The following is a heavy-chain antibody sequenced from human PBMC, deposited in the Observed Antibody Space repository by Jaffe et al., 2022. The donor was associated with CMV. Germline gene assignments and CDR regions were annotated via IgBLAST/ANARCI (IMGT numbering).Heavy chain of an antibody. CDR2: IYYSGST. D-gene: IGHD6-19*01. CDR1: GGSISSTNYY. Sequence: QLHLQESGPGLVKPSETLSLTCTVSGGSISSTNYYWGWIRQPPGKGLEWIGNIYYSGSTYFNPSLRSRVTISVDTSSNQFSLKLRSLTAADTAVYYCATQGYSSGYYELDYWGQGTLVTVSS. V-gene: IGHV4-39*01. J-gene: IGHJ4*02. CDR3: ATQGYSSGYYELDY.